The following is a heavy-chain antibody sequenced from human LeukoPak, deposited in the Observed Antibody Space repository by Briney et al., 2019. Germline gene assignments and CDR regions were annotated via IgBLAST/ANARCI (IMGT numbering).Heavy chain of an antibody. CDR3: ARGTRTVVPAALDAFDI. J-gene: IGHJ3*02. V-gene: IGHV1-18*01. CDR2: ISVYNGNT. CDR1: GYTFTSYG. Sequence: ASVKVSCKASGYTFTSYGISWVRQAPGQGLEWMGWISVYNGNTNYAQKLQGRVTMTTDTSTSTAYMELRSLRSDDTAVYYCARGTRTVVPAALDAFDIWGQGTMVTVSS. D-gene: IGHD2-2*01.